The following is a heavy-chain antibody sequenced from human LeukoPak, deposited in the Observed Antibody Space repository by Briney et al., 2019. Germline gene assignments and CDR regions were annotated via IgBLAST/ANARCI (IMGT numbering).Heavy chain of an antibody. Sequence: PGGSLRLSCAASGFTFDDYGMSWVRQAPGEGLEWVSGINWNGGSTGYADSVKGRFTISRDNAKNSLYLQMNSLRAEDTALYYCARTHDYGDYATYYMDVWGKGTTVTVSS. CDR1: GFTFDDYG. D-gene: IGHD4-17*01. CDR3: ARTHDYGDYATYYMDV. J-gene: IGHJ6*03. CDR2: INWNGGST. V-gene: IGHV3-20*04.